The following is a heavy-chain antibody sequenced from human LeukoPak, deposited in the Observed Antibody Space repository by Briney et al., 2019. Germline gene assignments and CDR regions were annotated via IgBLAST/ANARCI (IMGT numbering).Heavy chain of an antibody. J-gene: IGHJ4*02. D-gene: IGHD1-1*01. CDR1: GFTFSSYS. CDR2: ISSSSSYI. Sequence: GGSLRLSCAASGFTFSSYSMNWVRQAPGKGLEWVSSISSSSSYIYYADSVKGRFTISRDNAKNSLYLQMNSLRAEDTAVYYCAKSRGWNWSDVPCFDYWGQGTLVTVSS. CDR3: AKSRGWNWSDVPCFDY. V-gene: IGHV3-21*01.